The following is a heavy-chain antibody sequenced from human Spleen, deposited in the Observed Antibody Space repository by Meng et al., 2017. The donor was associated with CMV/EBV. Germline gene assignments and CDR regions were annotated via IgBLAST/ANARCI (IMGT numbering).Heavy chain of an antibody. J-gene: IGHJ4*02. CDR2: ISGGGTTT. CDR1: GFTFSSYS. V-gene: IGHV3-48*01. Sequence: GESLKISCAASGFTFSSYSMNWVRQAPGKGLEWVSCISGGGTTTYYSDSVKGRFTISTDNSKNTVYLQMNSLRADDTALYFCARAPWAAALTGYFDSWGQGAQVTVSS. D-gene: IGHD6-25*01. CDR3: ARAPWAAALTGYFDS.